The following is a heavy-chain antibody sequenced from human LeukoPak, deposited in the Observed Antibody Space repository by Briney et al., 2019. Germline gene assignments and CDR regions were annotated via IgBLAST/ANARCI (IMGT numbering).Heavy chain of an antibody. J-gene: IGHJ6*02. V-gene: IGHV3-33*01. CDR3: ARAGGIAVAVYYYYGMDV. CDR2: IWYDGSNK. Sequence: TGGSLRLSCAASGFTLSSYGMHWVRQAPGKGLEWVAVIWYDGSNKYYADSVKGRFTISRDNSKNTLYLQMNSLRAEDTAVYYCARAGGIAVAVYYYYGMDVWGQGTTVTVSS. D-gene: IGHD6-19*01. CDR1: GFTLSSYG.